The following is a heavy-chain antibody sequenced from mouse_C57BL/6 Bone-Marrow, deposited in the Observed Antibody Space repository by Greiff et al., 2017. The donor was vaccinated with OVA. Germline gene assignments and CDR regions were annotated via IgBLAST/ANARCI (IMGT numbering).Heavy chain of an antibody. CDR3: ARDTTVEGYAMDY. CDR2: ISDGGSYT. CDR1: GFTFSRYA. Sequence: EVKLVESGGGLVKPGGSLKLSCAASGFTFSRYAMSWVRPTPEKRLEWVATISDGGSYTYYPDNVKGRFTISRDNAKNNLYLQMSHLKSEDTAMYYCARDTTVEGYAMDYWGQGTSVTVSS. V-gene: IGHV5-4*01. D-gene: IGHD1-1*01. J-gene: IGHJ4*01.